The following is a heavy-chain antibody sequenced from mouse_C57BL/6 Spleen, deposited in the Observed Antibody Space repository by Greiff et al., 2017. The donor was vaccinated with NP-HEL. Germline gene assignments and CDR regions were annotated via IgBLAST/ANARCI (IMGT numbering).Heavy chain of an antibody. D-gene: IGHD2-4*01. J-gene: IGHJ3*01. CDR1: GYTFTDYN. V-gene: IGHV1-22*01. CDR3: ARQIYYDYPWFAY. CDR2: INPNNGGT. Sequence: VQLQQSGPELVKPGASVKMSCKASGYTFTDYNMHWVKQSHGKSLEWIGYINPNNGGTSYNQKFKGKATLTVNKSSSTAYMELRSLTSEDSAVYYCARQIYYDYPWFAYWGQGTLVTVSA.